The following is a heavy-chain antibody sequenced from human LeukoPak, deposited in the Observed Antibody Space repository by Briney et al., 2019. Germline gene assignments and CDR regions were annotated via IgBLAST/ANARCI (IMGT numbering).Heavy chain of an antibody. CDR2: INHSGST. V-gene: IGHV4-34*01. CDR1: GFTFSSYA. D-gene: IGHD3-22*01. Sequence: PGGSLRLSCAASGFTFSSYAMSWIRQPPGKGLEWIGEINHSGSTNYNPSLKSRVTISVDTSKNQFSLKLSSVTAADTAVYYCARRGSMYYYDSSGYYYGGYYFDYWGQGTLVTVSS. CDR3: ARRGSMYYYDSSGYYYGGYYFDY. J-gene: IGHJ4*02.